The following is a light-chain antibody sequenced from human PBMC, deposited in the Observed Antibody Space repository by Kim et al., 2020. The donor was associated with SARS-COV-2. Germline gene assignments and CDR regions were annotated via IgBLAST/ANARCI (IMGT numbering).Light chain of an antibody. CDR1: QSVFSSPDNMNY. CDR2: WAS. CDR3: QQYYDDPRT. Sequence: AAINSKASQSVFSSPDNMNYLAWYQQKPGQSPKLLIYWASIRESGVPDRFSGSGSGTDFTLTITNVQAEDVAIYHCQQYYDDPRTFGQGTKVDIK. J-gene: IGKJ1*01. V-gene: IGKV4-1*01.